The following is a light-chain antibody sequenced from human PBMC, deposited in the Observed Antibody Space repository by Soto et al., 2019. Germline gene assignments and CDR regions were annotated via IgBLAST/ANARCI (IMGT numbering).Light chain of an antibody. CDR1: SSDVGGYKF. CDR3: SSYASRNTLL. J-gene: IGLJ2*01. Sequence: QSVLTQPPSASGSPGQSVTISCTGTSSDVGGYKFVSWYQRHPGRAPTLIIYEVNKRPSGVPDRFSGSKSGNAASLTVSGLQSEDEADYYCSSYASRNTLLFGGGTKLTVL. V-gene: IGLV2-8*01. CDR2: EVN.